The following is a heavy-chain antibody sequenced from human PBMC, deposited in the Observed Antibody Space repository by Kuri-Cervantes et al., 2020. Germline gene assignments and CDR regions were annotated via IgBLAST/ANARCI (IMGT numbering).Heavy chain of an antibody. CDR1: GFTLSSYY. D-gene: IGHD6-19*01. J-gene: IGHJ4*02. CDR2: IKKDGSEI. CDR3: ARDGVAVVGTRGGGDY. Sequence: GESLKISCIASGFTLSSYYMSWVRQAPGKGLEWVANIKKDGSEISYVDSVKGRFTISRDNAKNTLYLQMNSLRAEDTAVYYCARDGVAVVGTRGGGDYWGQGTLVTVSS. V-gene: IGHV3-7*01.